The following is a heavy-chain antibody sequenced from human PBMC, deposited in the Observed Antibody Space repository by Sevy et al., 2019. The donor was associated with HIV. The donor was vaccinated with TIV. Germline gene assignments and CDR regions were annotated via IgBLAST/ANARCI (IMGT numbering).Heavy chain of an antibody. J-gene: IGHJ4*02. CDR3: ARDLRKGSYFDY. D-gene: IGHD3-16*01. CDR2: IWADGTNQ. V-gene: IGHV3-33*01. CDR1: GFPFNMYG. Sequence: SLRLSCAASGFPFNMYGMHWVREVPGKGLEWVAVIWADGTNQQYTDSVKGRFTISRDNSQNTLYLQMNSLKDEDTAVYYCARDLRKGSYFDYWGQGTLVTVSS.